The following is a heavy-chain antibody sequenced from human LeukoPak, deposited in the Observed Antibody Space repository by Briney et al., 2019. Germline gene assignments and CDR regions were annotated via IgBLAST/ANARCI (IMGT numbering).Heavy chain of an antibody. Sequence: SETLSLTCAVCGESFSAYYWSRIRQPPGKGLEWIGEINHGGITNYNPSLKSRVTISLDTSKNQFSLRLSSVTAADTAVYYCASGSGSYYEGYFDSWGQGTLVTVSS. CDR2: INHGGIT. CDR1: GESFSAYY. D-gene: IGHD1-26*01. V-gene: IGHV4-34*01. J-gene: IGHJ4*02. CDR3: ASGSGSYYEGYFDS.